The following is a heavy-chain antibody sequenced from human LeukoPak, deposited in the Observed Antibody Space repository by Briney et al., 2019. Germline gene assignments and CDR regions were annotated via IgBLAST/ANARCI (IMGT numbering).Heavy chain of an antibody. J-gene: IGHJ4*02. CDR1: GYSFTSYW. Sequence: GGSLKISCQGSGYSFTSYWIGWVRQMPGKGLEWMGIIYPGDSDNRYSPSFQGQVTISADKSISTAYLQWSSLKASDTAMYYCARLQYCGGDCYNYFDFWGQGTLVTVSS. CDR2: IYPGDSDN. V-gene: IGHV5-51*01. D-gene: IGHD2-21*02. CDR3: ARLQYCGGDCYNYFDF.